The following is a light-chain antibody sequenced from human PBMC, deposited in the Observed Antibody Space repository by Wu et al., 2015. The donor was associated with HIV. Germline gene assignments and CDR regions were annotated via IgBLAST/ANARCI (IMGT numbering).Light chain of an antibody. J-gene: IGKJ1*01. CDR2: GAS. V-gene: IGKV3-20*01. CDR3: QHYGSSFRA. CDR1: ESVRDNY. Sequence: IVLTQSPGNLSLSPGVRVILSCKASESVRDNYVAWYQQKPGQAPRLVIYGASSRAKGIPDRFRGSGSGTDFTLTISRLEPEDIAVYYCQHYGSSFRAFGQGTKVEIK.